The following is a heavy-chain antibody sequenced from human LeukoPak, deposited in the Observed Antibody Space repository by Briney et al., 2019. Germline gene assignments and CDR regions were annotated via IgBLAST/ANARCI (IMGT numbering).Heavy chain of an antibody. V-gene: IGHV1-46*01. D-gene: IGHD1-26*01. CDR3: ARGGLSAGATNYYYYGMDV. CDR1: GYTFTSYY. Sequence: ASVKVSCKASGYTFTSYYMHWVRQAPGQGLKWMGIINPSGGSTSYAQKFQGRVTMTRDTSTSTVYMELSSLRSEDTAVYYCARGGLSAGATNYYYYGMDVWGQGTTVTVSS. CDR2: INPSGGST. J-gene: IGHJ6*02.